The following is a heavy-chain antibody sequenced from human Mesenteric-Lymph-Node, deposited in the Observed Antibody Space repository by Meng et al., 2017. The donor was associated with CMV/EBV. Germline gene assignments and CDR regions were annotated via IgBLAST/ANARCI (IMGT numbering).Heavy chain of an antibody. CDR1: GFTFSSYA. V-gene: IGHV3-23*01. CDR2: TSAGGGAT. Sequence: GESLKISCAASGFTFSSYAMSWVRQAPGKGLEWVSTTSAGGGATYYADSVKGRFTISRDNAKNSLYLQMNSLRAEDTAVYYCAREFSSAGGYYTLPYYYGMDVWGQGTTVTVSS. J-gene: IGHJ6*02. CDR3: AREFSSAGGYYTLPYYYGMDV. D-gene: IGHD3-22*01.